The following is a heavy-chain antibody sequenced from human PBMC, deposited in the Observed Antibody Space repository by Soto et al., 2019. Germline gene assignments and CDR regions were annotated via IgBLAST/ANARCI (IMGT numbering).Heavy chain of an antibody. Sequence: EVQLVESGGGLVQPGGSLRLSCAASGLTLSSFWMSWVRQAPGKGPEWVASINQDGNNKQYVDSVKGRFTISRDNAENSLYLQMNSLRAEDTAVYYCARGYRADWGPGTLVTVSS. J-gene: IGHJ4*02. CDR1: GLTLSSFW. D-gene: IGHD3-16*02. V-gene: IGHV3-7*01. CDR2: INQDGNNK. CDR3: ARGYRAD.